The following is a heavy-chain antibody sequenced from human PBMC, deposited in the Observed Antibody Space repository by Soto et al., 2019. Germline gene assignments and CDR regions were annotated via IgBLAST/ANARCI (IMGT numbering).Heavy chain of an antibody. Sequence: GGSLRLSCAASGFTFSSYAMSWVRQAPGKGLEWVSAISGSGGSTYYADSVKGRFTISRDNSKNTLYLQMNSLRAEDTAVYYCAKPYRVIVVVPAAMAPWSHPWGQGTLVTVSS. D-gene: IGHD2-2*01. CDR2: ISGSGGST. CDR3: AKPYRVIVVVPAAMAPWSHP. V-gene: IGHV3-23*01. CDR1: GFTFSSYA. J-gene: IGHJ5*02.